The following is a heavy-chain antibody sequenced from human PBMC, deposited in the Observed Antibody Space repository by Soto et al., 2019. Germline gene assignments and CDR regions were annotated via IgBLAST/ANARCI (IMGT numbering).Heavy chain of an antibody. V-gene: IGHV2-5*01. CDR3: AHIPYDFWSGFYFDY. J-gene: IGHJ4*02. D-gene: IGHD3-3*01. CDR2: IYWNDDK. Sequence: SGPTLVNPTQTLTLTCTFSGFSLSTSGVGVGWIRQPPGKALEWLALIYWNDDKRYSPSLKSRLTITKDTSKNQVVLTMTNMDPVDTATYYCAHIPYDFWSGFYFDYWGQGTLVTVSS. CDR1: GFSLSTSGVG.